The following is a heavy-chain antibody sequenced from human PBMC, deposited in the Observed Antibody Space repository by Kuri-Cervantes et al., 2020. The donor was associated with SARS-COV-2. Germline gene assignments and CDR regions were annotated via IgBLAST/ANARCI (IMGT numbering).Heavy chain of an antibody. D-gene: IGHD4-11*01. J-gene: IGHJ5*02. Sequence: GGSLRLSRAASGFTFSSYSMNWVRQAPGKGLEWVSSISSSSSYIYYADSVKGRFTISRDNAKNSLYLQMNSLRAEDTAVYYCARSFTVTDPFDPWGQGTLVTVSS. CDR1: GFTFSSYS. CDR3: ARSFTVTDPFDP. V-gene: IGHV3-21*01. CDR2: ISSSSSYI.